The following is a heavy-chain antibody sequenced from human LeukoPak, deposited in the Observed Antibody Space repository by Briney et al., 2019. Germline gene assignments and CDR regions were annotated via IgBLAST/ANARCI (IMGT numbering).Heavy chain of an antibody. CDR3: ARLSLYYYDSSGYPLLPGGAFDI. J-gene: IGHJ3*02. CDR1: GFTFSSYG. V-gene: IGHV3-33*01. CDR2: IWYDGSNK. D-gene: IGHD3-22*01. Sequence: GGSLRLSCAASGFTFSSYGMHWVRQAPGKGLEWVAVIWYDGSNKYYADSVKGRFTISRDNSKNTLYLQMNSLRAEDTAVYYCARLSLYYYDSSGYPLLPGGAFDIWGQGTMVTVSS.